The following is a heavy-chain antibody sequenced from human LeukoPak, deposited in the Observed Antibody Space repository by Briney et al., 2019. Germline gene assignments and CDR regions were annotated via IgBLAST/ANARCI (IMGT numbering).Heavy chain of an antibody. CDR1: GYTFTGYY. CDR3: AGDKPGYSSYGDY. Sequence: ASVKVSCKASGYTFTGYYMHWVRQAPGQGLEWMGWINPNNGGTKSAQKFQGRVTMNRDTSISTAYMELSRLTSDDTAVYYCAGDKPGYSSYGDYWGQGTLVTVSS. J-gene: IGHJ4*02. CDR2: INPNNGGT. D-gene: IGHD6-13*01. V-gene: IGHV1-2*02.